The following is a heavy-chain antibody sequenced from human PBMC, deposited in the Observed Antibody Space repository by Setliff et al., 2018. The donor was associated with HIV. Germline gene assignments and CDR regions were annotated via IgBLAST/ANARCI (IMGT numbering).Heavy chain of an antibody. J-gene: IGHJ4*02. V-gene: IGHV1-2*02. CDR2: INPNSGGT. Sequence: ASVKVSCKASGYAFTSQFMHWVRQAPGQGLEWMGWINPNSGGTNYAQKFQGRVTMTRDTSISTAYMELSRLRSDDTAVYYCARAGPYDILTGYYIYYFDYWGQGTLVTVSS. CDR1: GYAFTSQF. CDR3: ARAGPYDILTGYYIYYFDY. D-gene: IGHD3-9*01.